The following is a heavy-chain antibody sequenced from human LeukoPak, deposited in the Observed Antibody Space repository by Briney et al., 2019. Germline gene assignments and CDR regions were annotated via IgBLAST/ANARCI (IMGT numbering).Heavy chain of an antibody. CDR3: AKDKRRQSSGYQFDY. J-gene: IGHJ4*02. CDR1: GFTFSSYA. CDR2: ISYDGSNK. Sequence: GGSLRLSCAASGFTFSSYAMHWVRQAPGKGLEWVAVISYDGSNKYYADSVKGRFTISRDNAKNTLYLQMDSLRAEDMAVYYCAKDKRRQSSGYQFDYWGQGTLVTVSS. D-gene: IGHD6-19*01. V-gene: IGHV3-30*04.